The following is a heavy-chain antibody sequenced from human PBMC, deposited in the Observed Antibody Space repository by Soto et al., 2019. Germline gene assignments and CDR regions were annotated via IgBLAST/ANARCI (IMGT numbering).Heavy chain of an antibody. CDR3: ARGWLGGDFEF. CDR2: IYQSGAT. D-gene: IGHD4-17*01. V-gene: IGHV4-31*03. Sequence: TLSLTCTVSGGSVSSGSYYWSWIRQHPGKGLVWLGYIYQSGATNYGPSLASRMSITVDTSKNHLYLNLNSVTAADTAVYFCARGWLGGDFEFWGQGTPVTVSS. J-gene: IGHJ4*02. CDR1: GGSVSSGSYY.